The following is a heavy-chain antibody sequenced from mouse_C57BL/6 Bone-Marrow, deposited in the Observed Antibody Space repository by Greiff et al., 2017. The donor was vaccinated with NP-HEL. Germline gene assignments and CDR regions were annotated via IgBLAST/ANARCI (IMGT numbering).Heavy chain of an antibody. CDR1: GFTFSDYG. J-gene: IGHJ4*01. Sequence: EVKLEESGGGLVQPGGSLKLSCAASGFTFSDYGMAWVRQAPRKGPEWVAFISNLAYSIYYADTVTGRFTISRENAKNTLYLEMSSLRSEDTAMYYCARHKGITTKYYAMDYWGQGTSVTVSS. D-gene: IGHD2-4*01. CDR2: ISNLAYSI. V-gene: IGHV5-15*04. CDR3: ARHKGITTKYYAMDY.